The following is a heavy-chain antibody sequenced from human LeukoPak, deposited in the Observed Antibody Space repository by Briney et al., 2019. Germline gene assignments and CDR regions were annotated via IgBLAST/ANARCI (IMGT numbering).Heavy chain of an antibody. CDR1: GGSFSGYY. V-gene: IGHV4-34*01. D-gene: IGHD3-22*01. CDR2: INHRGST. J-gene: IGHJ4*02. CDR3: ARGSGYYYDSSGYGY. Sequence: SETLSLTCAVYGGSFSGYYWSWIRQPPGKGLEWIGEINHRGSTNYNPSLKSRVTISVDTSKNQFSLKLSSVTAADTAVYYCARGSGYYYDSSGYGYWGQGTLVTVSS.